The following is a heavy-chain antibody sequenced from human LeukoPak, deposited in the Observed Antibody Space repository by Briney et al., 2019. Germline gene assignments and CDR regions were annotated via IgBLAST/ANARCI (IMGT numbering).Heavy chain of an antibody. Sequence: PSESLSLTCGVSGGSITSTNWWSWVPQPPGQGLEWIGEISLSGLTNYNPSLSSRVIMALDTSKNHLSLHLTSVTAADTAVYYCSRENGAFSPFGYWGQGYLVTVLS. CDR2: ISLSGLT. V-gene: IGHV4-4*02. CDR1: GGSITSTNW. J-gene: IGHJ4*02. CDR3: SRENGAFSPFGY. D-gene: IGHD2-8*01.